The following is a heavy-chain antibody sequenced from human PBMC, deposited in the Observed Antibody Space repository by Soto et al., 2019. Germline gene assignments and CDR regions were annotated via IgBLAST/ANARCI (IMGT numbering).Heavy chain of an antibody. D-gene: IGHD1-26*01. CDR1: GFTFSNYN. V-gene: IGHV3-21*01. J-gene: IGHJ4*02. CDR3: ARTRGAHCGGTDY. CDR2: ISSTSTYT. Sequence: EVQLLESGGGLVKPGGSLRLSCAGSGFTFSNYNMNWVRQAPGKGLEWVSSISSTSTYTYYADSVKGRFTISRDNAKNSLFLEMDSLRVEDPAVYYCARTRGAHCGGTDYWGQGTLVTVSS.